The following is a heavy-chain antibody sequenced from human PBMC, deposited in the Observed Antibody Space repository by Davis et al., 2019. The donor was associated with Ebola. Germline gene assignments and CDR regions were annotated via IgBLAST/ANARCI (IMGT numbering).Heavy chain of an antibody. CDR1: GGSISSSSYY. J-gene: IGHJ4*02. Sequence: SETLSLTCTVSGGSISSSSYYWSWIRQPPGKGLEWIGEINHSGSTNYNPSLKSRVTISVDTSKNQFSLKLSSVTAADTAVYYCAGGYCSSTSCYTGLEYWGQGTLVTVSS. D-gene: IGHD2-2*02. V-gene: IGHV4-39*07. CDR3: AGGYCSSTSCYTGLEY. CDR2: INHSGST.